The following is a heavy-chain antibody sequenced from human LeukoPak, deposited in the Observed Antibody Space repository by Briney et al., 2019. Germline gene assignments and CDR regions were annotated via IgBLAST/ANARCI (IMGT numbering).Heavy chain of an antibody. V-gene: IGHV4-61*02. Sequence: SQTLSLTCTVSGGSISSDSYYWSWIRQPAWKGREWIGRIDSSGSTNYNHSLKSRVTILVDTFKNQFSLKLSSVTAADTAVYYCARESWHLRTNYYYGMDVWGQGTTVTVSS. CDR2: IDSSGST. D-gene: IGHD1-14*01. CDR1: GGSISSDSYY. CDR3: ARESWHLRTNYYYGMDV. J-gene: IGHJ6*02.